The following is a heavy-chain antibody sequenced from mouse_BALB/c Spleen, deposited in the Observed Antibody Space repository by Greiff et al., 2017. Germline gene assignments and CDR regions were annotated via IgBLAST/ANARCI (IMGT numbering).Heavy chain of an antibody. J-gene: IGHJ3*01. V-gene: IGHV1-80*01. CDR2: IYPGDGDT. Sequence: QVQLQQSGAELVRPGSSVKISCKASGYAFSSYWMNWVKQRPGQGLEWIGQIYPGDGDTNYNGKFKGKATLTADKSSSTAYMQLSSLTSEDSAVYFCAREWYDGYKFGYWGRGTLVAVSA. CDR3: AREWYDGYKFGY. D-gene: IGHD2-3*01. CDR1: GYAFSSYW.